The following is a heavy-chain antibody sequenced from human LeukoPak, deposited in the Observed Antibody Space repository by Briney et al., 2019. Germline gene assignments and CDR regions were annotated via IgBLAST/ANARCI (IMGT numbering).Heavy chain of an antibody. V-gene: IGHV1-46*01. CDR3: AREGSNGYNFDS. CDR1: GYTLSNYY. Sequence: ATVKVSCKASGYTLSNYYMHWMRQAPGQGLEWMGIINPSGGTTRYPQKFQGRVTMTRDTSTSTVYMELSSLRSEDTAVYYCAREGSNGYNFDSWGQGTLVTVSS. J-gene: IGHJ4*02. CDR2: INPSGGTT. D-gene: IGHD5-24*01.